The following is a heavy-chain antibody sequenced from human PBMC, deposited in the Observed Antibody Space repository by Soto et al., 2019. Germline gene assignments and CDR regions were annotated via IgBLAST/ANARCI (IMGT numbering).Heavy chain of an antibody. V-gene: IGHV4-39*01. Sequence: SETLSLTCTVSGGSISSSSYYWGWIRQPPGKGLEWIGSIYYSGSTYYNPSLKSRVTISVDTSKNQFSLKLSSVTAADTAVYYCARAYGSGSYYNNHYYYGMDVWGQGTTVTVSS. CDR3: ARAYGSGSYYNNHYYYGMDV. D-gene: IGHD3-10*01. CDR1: GGSISSSSYY. J-gene: IGHJ6*02. CDR2: IYYSGST.